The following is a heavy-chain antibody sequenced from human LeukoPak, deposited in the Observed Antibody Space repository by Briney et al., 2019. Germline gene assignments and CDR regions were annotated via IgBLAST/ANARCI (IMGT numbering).Heavy chain of an antibody. J-gene: IGHJ5*02. D-gene: IGHD5-24*01. CDR3: ASESLPWLQSRTSWFDP. Sequence: SETLSLTCTVSGYSINSGYYWGWIRQPPGKGLEWIARISQSGSTFYNPSLKSRVTISVDSSKNQFSLRLSSVTAADTAVYYCASESLPWLQSRTSWFDPWGQGTLVTVSS. CDR1: GYSINSGYY. V-gene: IGHV4-38-2*02. CDR2: ISQSGST.